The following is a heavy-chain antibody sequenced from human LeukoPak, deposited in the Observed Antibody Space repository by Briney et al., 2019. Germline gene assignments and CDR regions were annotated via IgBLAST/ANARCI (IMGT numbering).Heavy chain of an antibody. CDR2: TSSDLNVK. Sequence: GGSLRLSCAASGFTFRNYVIHWVRQAPGKGLEWVAVTSSDLNVKLYADSVKGRFTISRDNSRSTLYLQMNSLRPEDTAIYCCAREGYYGSGSPPSLYFDYWGQGTLVTVSS. J-gene: IGHJ4*02. V-gene: IGHV3-30-3*01. CDR3: AREGYYGSGSPPSLYFDY. D-gene: IGHD3-10*01. CDR1: GFTFRNYV.